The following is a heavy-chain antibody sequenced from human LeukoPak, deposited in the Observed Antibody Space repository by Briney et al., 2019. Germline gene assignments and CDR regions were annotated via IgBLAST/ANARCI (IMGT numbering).Heavy chain of an antibody. Sequence: SETLSLTCTVSGGSISSSSYYWGWIRQPPGKGLEWIGSIYYSGSTYYNPSLKGRVTISVDTSKNQFSLKLSSVTAADTAVYYCARHAFEYSYGDDAFDIWGQGTMATVPS. D-gene: IGHD5-18*01. CDR3: ARHAFEYSYGDDAFDI. CDR2: IYYSGST. V-gene: IGHV4-39*01. CDR1: GGSISSSSYY. J-gene: IGHJ3*02.